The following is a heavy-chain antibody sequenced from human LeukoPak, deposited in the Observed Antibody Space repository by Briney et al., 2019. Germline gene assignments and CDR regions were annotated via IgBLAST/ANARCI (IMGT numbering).Heavy chain of an antibody. CDR1: GFTFSSYS. CDR2: ISSSSSTI. V-gene: IGHV3-48*01. D-gene: IGHD3-22*01. CDR3: ARDPNYDGFAEYFQH. Sequence: PGGSLRLSCAASGFTFSSYSMNWVRQAPGKGLEWVSYISSSSSTIYYADSVKGRFTISRDNAKNSLYLQMNSLRAEDTAVYYCARDPNYDGFAEYFQHWGQGTLVTVSS. J-gene: IGHJ1*01.